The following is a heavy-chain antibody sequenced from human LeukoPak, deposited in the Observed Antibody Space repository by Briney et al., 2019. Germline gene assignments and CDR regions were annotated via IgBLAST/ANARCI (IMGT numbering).Heavy chain of an antibody. CDR2: INPNSGGT. V-gene: IGHV1-2*02. Sequence: ASVEVSCKASGYTFTGYYMHWVRQAPGQGLEWMGWINPNSGGTNYAQKFQGRVTMTRDTSISTAYMELSRLRSDDTAVYYCARAPYYYDAFDIWGQGTMVTVSS. J-gene: IGHJ3*02. D-gene: IGHD3-10*01. CDR3: ARAPYYYDAFDI. CDR1: GYTFTGYY.